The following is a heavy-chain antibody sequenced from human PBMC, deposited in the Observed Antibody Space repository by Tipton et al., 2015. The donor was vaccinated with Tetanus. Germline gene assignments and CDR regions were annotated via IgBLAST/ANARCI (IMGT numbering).Heavy chain of an antibody. Sequence: TLSLTCAVSGALLSTGDYSWGWIRQPPGQGLEWIGYIYHTGSTYYNPSLRSRVTISAVGSKNHISLKLTAVTAADAGVYFCVRGRGSGAQSFGFEHWGRGPQVIVSS. V-gene: IGHV4-30-2*01. J-gene: IGHJ4*02. D-gene: IGHD3-10*01. CDR3: VRGRGSGAQSFGFEH. CDR1: GALLSTGDYS. CDR2: IYHTGST.